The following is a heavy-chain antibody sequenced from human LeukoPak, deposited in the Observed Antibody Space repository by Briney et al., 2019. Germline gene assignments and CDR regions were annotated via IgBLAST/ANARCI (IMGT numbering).Heavy chain of an antibody. J-gene: IGHJ4*02. D-gene: IGHD5-18*01. CDR3: AKGSRGYSYGPIDY. CDR2: ISGSGGST. CDR1: GFTFSSYA. V-gene: IGHV3-23*01. Sequence: PGKSLRLSCAASGFTFSSYAMSWVRQAPGKGLEWVSAISGSGGSTYYADSVKGRFTISRDNSKNTLYLQMNSLRAEDTAVYYCAKGSRGYSYGPIDYWGQGTLVTVSS.